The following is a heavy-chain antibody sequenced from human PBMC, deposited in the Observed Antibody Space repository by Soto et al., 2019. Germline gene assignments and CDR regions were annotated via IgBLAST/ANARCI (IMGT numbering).Heavy chain of an antibody. CDR2: IRSKANSYAK. CDR1: GFTLRVTA. J-gene: IGHJ4*02. V-gene: IGHV3-73*02. CDR3: TRSGGSYSIGY. D-gene: IGHD1-26*01. Sequence: ELQLVESGGGLGQPGGALKLSCAASGFTLRVTAVHWVRQASGKGLELVGRIRSKANSYAKGYIASVKGRFNMTRNNSNNTAYVQMNGLKTDDTAVYYCTRSGGSYSIGYWGQGTLVTVSS.